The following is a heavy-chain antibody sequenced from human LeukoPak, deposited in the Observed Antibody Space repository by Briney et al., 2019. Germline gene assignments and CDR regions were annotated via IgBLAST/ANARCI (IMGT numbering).Heavy chain of an antibody. CDR3: ARDRTSSWSSPTPPLDY. V-gene: IGHV1-18*01. CDR1: GYTFTSYG. Sequence: GASVKVSCKASGYTFTSYGISWVRQAPGQGLEWMGLISAYNGNTNYAQKLQVRVTMTTDTSTSTAYMELRSLRSDDTAVYYCARDRTSSWSSPTPPLDYWGQGTLVTVSS. CDR2: ISAYNGNT. D-gene: IGHD6-13*01. J-gene: IGHJ4*02.